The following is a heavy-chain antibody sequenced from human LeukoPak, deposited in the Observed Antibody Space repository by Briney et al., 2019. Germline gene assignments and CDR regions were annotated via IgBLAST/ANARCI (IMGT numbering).Heavy chain of an antibody. Sequence: GGSLRLSCAASGFTFSSYWMSWVRQAPGKGLEWVANIKQDGSEKYYVDSVKGRFTISRDNAKNSLYLQMNSLRAEDTAVYYCAKVHEAVANDYWGQGTLVTVSS. D-gene: IGHD6-19*01. CDR1: GFTFSSYW. CDR2: IKQDGSEK. V-gene: IGHV3-7*03. CDR3: AKVHEAVANDY. J-gene: IGHJ4*02.